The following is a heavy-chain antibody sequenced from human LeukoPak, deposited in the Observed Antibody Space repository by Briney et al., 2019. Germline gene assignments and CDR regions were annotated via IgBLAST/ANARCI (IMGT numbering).Heavy chain of an antibody. CDR2: INPNSGGT. D-gene: IGHD4-17*01. CDR3: ARVGGATVTTDYYYGMDV. J-gene: IGHJ6*02. CDR1: GYTFTGYY. Sequence: ASVKVSCKASGYTFTGYYMHWVRQAPGQGLEWMGWINPNSGGTNYAQKFQGRVTMTRDTSISTAYMELSRLRPDDTAVYYCARVGGATVTTDYYYGMDVWGQGTTVTVSS. V-gene: IGHV1-2*02.